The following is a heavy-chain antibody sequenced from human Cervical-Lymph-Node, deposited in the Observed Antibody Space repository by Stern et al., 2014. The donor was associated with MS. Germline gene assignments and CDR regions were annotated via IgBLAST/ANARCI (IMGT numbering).Heavy chain of an antibody. CDR2: IYPGDSET. V-gene: IGHV5-51*01. Sequence: EMQLVESGAEVKKPGESLKISCKGSGYTFATYWIGWVRQMPGKGLEWMGIIYPGDSETRYSPFFQGRVTISVDKSTDTAHLEWSTLKASDTAMYYCARHENSGWYYFEEYFKYWGQGTLVTVSS. CDR3: ARHENSGWYYFEEYFKY. J-gene: IGHJ1*01. D-gene: IGHD6-19*01. CDR1: GYTFATYW.